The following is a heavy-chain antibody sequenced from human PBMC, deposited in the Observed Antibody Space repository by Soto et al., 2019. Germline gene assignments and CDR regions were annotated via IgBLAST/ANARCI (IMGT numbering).Heavy chain of an antibody. Sequence: SETVSLTCAVSAGSISSGGYSWSWIRQPPGKGLEWIGYIYHSGSTYYNPSLKSRVTISVDRSKNQFSLKLSSVTAADTAVYYCVRVPDRWGQGTLVTVS. CDR1: AGSISSGGYS. J-gene: IGHJ5*02. CDR3: VRVPDR. CDR2: IYHSGST. D-gene: IGHD2-2*01. V-gene: IGHV4-30-2*01.